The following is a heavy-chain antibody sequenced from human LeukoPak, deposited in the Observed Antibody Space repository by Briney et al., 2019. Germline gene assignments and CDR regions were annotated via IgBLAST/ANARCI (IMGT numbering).Heavy chain of an antibody. Sequence: ASVKVSCKASGYTFTSYYMHWVRQAPGQGLEWMGIINPSGGSTSYAQKFQGRVTMTRDTSTSTVYMELRSLRSDDTAVYYCARSSGWYNHYWGQGTLVTVSS. J-gene: IGHJ4*02. V-gene: IGHV1-46*01. CDR2: INPSGGST. CDR1: GYTFTSYY. D-gene: IGHD6-19*01. CDR3: ARSSGWYNHY.